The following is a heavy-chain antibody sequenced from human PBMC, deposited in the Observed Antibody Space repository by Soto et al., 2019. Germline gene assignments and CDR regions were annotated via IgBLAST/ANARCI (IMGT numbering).Heavy chain of an antibody. CDR3: ARGPNSSYYYGMDV. J-gene: IGHJ6*02. CDR2: IYHSGST. Sequence: QVQLQESGPGLVKPSGTLSLTCAVSGGSISSSNWWSWVRQPPGKGLEWIGEIYHSGSTNYTPSLKSRDTISVDKSKNQFSLKLSSVTAADTDVYYCARGPNSSYYYGMDVWGQGTTVTVSS. V-gene: IGHV4-4*02. D-gene: IGHD6-13*01. CDR1: GGSISSSNW.